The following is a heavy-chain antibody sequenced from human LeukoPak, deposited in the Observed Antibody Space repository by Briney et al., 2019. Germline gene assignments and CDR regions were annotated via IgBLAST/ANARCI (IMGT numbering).Heavy chain of an antibody. CDR2: ISGYNGNT. Sequence: GASVEVSCKASGYTFTSYGISWVRQAPGQGLEWMGWISGYNGNTNYAQQKLQGRVTMTTNTSTSKAYMELRSLRSDDTGVYYCARDLKRGYSSGRYSWGTGSSNDYWGQGTLVTVSS. J-gene: IGHJ4*02. CDR1: GYTFTSYG. V-gene: IGHV1-18*01. D-gene: IGHD6-19*01. CDR3: ARDLKRGYSSGRYSWGTGSSNDY.